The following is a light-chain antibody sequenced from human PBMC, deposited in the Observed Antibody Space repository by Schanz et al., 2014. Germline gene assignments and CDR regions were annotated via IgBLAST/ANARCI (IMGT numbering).Light chain of an antibody. CDR1: NSDVGGYNY. V-gene: IGLV2-8*01. Sequence: QSALTQPPSASGSPGQSVTISCTGTNSDVGGYNYVSWYQQHPGKAPKLMIYEVSKRPSGVPDRFSGSKSGNTASLTVSGLQAEDEADYYCSSYTPSNTLCVFGAGTKLTVL. CDR3: SSYTPSNTLCV. J-gene: IGLJ1*01. CDR2: EVS.